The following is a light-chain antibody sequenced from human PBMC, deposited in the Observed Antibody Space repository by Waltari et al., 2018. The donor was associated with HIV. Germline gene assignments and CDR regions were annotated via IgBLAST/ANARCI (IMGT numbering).Light chain of an antibody. Sequence: EIVLTQSPGTLSLSPGDRATLSCRASQIVGGNSLAWNQKKPGQAPRLLIYGPSTRAAGIPDRFSGSGSETDFTLTISRLEPEDCAVYYCQQYGSSEGFTFGPGTRVDI. V-gene: IGKV3-20*01. CDR3: QQYGSSEGFT. CDR1: QIVGGNS. CDR2: GPS. J-gene: IGKJ3*01.